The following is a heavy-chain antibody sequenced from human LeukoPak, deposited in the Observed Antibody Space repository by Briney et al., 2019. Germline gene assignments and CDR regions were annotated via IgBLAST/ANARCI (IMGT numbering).Heavy chain of an antibody. D-gene: IGHD1-26*01. CDR1: GFTFSSYA. J-gene: IGHJ6*04. V-gene: IGHV3-30*04. CDR3: ARPTSLKNYYYYGMDV. CDR2: ISYDGSNK. Sequence: PGGSLRLSCAASGFTFSSYAMHWVRQAPGKGLEWVAVISYDGSNKYYADSVKGRFTISRDNSKNTLYLQMNSLRAEDTAVYYCARPTSLKNYYYYGMDVWGKGTTVTVSS.